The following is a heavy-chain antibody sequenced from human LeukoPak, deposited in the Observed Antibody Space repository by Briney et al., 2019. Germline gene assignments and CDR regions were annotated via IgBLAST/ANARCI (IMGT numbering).Heavy chain of an antibody. D-gene: IGHD3-22*01. CDR1: GGSISSSSYY. V-gene: IGHV4-39*01. CDR3: ARRTYYYDSSGYYRAYYFDY. CDR2: IYYSGST. Sequence: PSETLSLTCTVSGGSISSSSYYWGWIRQPPGKGLEWIGSIYYSGSTYYNPSRKSRVTISVDTSKNQFTLKLSSVTAADTAVYYCARRTYYYDSSGYYRAYYFDYWGQGTLVTVSS. J-gene: IGHJ4*02.